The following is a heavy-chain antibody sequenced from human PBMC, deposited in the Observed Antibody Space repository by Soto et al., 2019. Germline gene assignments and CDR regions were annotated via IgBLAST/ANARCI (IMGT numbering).Heavy chain of an antibody. CDR1: GGSFSGYY. CDR3: ARGLGSGSYYNYNYYYYYYMDV. CDR2: INHSGST. J-gene: IGHJ6*03. Sequence: SETLSLTCAVYGGSFSGYYWSWIRQPPGKGLEWIGEINHSGSTNYNPSLKSRVTISVDTSKNQFSLKLSSVTAADTAVYYCARGLGSGSYYNYNYYYYYYMDVWGKGTTVTVSS. V-gene: IGHV4-34*01. D-gene: IGHD3-10*01.